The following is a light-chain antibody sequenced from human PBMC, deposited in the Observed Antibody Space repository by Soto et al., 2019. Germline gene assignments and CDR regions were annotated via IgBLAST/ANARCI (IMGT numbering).Light chain of an antibody. Sequence: DLQMTQSPSSLSASVGDRVTITCRASQILSNYLNWYQQKPGKAPKLLIYDASSLQSRVTSTFSGSGDGTDFNLTISSLHPEEFATYYCQQSYTTPQTFGRGTKVEIK. CDR1: QILSNY. V-gene: IGKV1-39*01. CDR3: QQSYTTPQT. CDR2: DAS. J-gene: IGKJ1*01.